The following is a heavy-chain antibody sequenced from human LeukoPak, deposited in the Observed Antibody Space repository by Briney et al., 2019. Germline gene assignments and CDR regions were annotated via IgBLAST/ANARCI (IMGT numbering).Heavy chain of an antibody. J-gene: IGHJ4*02. D-gene: IGHD3-22*01. CDR2: IYYTGNT. Sequence: SETLSLTCTVSGGSISSYYWSWIRQPPGKGLEWIGYIYYTGNTNYNPSLKSRVTVSVDTSKNQFSLRLRSVTAADTAVYYCARGYYDSSGYSNPFDYWGQGTLVTVSS. CDR3: ARGYYDSSGYSNPFDY. V-gene: IGHV4-59*01. CDR1: GGSISSYY.